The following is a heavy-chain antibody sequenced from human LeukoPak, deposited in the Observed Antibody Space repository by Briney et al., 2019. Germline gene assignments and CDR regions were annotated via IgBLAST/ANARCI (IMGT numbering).Heavy chain of an antibody. CDR2: IYYSGST. Sequence: SETLSLTCTVSGGSISSGGYYWSWIRQHPGKGLEWIGYIYYSGSTYYNPSLKSRVTISVDTSKNQFSLKLSSVTAADTAVYYCARDIHLAFDIWGQGTMVTVSS. CDR3: ARDIHLAFDI. J-gene: IGHJ3*02. CDR1: GGSISSGGYY. V-gene: IGHV4-31*03.